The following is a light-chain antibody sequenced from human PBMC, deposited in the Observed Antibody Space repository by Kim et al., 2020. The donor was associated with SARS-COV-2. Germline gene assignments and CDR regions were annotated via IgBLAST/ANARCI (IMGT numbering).Light chain of an antibody. CDR3: SSYATSRSYV. Sequence: GQSTTISRTGTDSDVGTYHYFSWYQQYLGNAPKLMIYDVNNPPSGVSNRFSGSKSGNTASLTISGLQAEDEADYYCSSYATSRSYVFGTGTKVTVL. V-gene: IGLV2-14*03. J-gene: IGLJ1*01. CDR1: DSDVGTYHY. CDR2: DVN.